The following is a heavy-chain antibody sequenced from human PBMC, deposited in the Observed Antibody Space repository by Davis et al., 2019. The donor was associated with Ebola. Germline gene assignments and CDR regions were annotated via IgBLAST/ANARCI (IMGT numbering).Heavy chain of an antibody. CDR3: ARAFSSGSITPFDY. CDR1: GFTFSSYW. CDR2: IKQAGSEK. Sequence: GESLKISCAASGFTFSSYWMSWVRQAPGQGLELVANIKQAGSEKYYVDSVKGRFTISRDNAKNSLYLQMNSLRAEDTAVYYCARAFSSGSITPFDYWGQGTLVTVSS. J-gene: IGHJ4*02. D-gene: IGHD3-22*01. V-gene: IGHV3-7*03.